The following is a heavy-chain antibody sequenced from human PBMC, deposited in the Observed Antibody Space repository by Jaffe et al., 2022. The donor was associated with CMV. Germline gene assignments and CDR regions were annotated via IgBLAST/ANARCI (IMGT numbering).Heavy chain of an antibody. V-gene: IGHV3-9*01. CDR2: ITRNSGNI. D-gene: IGHD5-18*01. Sequence: VQLVESGGGLVQPGRSLRLSCAASGFKFDDYSMLWVRQRPGKGPEWVSGITRNSGNIGYADSVTGRFTISRDNAKNSLYLQMNSLRAEDTALYYCVKGYGYSYGYLESWGQGTLVIVSS. CDR1: GFKFDDYS. CDR3: VKGYGYSYGYLES. J-gene: IGHJ4*02.